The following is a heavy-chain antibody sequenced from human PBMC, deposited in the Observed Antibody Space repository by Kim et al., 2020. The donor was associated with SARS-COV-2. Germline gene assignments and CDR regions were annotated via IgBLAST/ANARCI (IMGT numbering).Heavy chain of an antibody. J-gene: IGHJ4*02. CDR2: IRTKADSYAT. CDR1: GFTFSASV. CDR3: ARRTPGIID. Sequence: GGSLRLSCAASGFTFSASVIHWVRQASGKGLEWVGRIRTKADSYATSYAASVEGRFTISRDESKNTAYLQMNSLKIEDTALYYCARRTPGIIDWGQGTLVTVSA. D-gene: IGHD1-20*01. V-gene: IGHV3-73*01.